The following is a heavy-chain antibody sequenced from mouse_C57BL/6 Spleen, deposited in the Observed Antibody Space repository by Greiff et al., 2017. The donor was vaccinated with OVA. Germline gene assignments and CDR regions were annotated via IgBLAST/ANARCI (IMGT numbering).Heavy chain of an antibody. Sequence: VHLVESGPELVRPGVSVKISCKGSGYTFTDYAMHWVKQSHAKSLEWIGVISTYYGDASYNQKFKDKATMTVDKSASTAYMELARLTSEDSAVYYCARWRDYGNYEASAMDYWGQGTSVTVSS. J-gene: IGHJ4*01. CDR3: ARWRDYGNYEASAMDY. CDR1: GYTFTDYA. CDR2: ISTYYGDA. D-gene: IGHD2-1*01. V-gene: IGHV1-67*01.